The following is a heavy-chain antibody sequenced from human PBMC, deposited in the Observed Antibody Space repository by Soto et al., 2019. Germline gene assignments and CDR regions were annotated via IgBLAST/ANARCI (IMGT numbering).Heavy chain of an antibody. J-gene: IGHJ4*02. CDR1: GFIFATHT. CDR3: VKEGISNYNEYFDY. Sequence: VQLVESGGGLVKPGGSLRLSCAASGFIFATHTINWVRQAPGKGLEWVSSITGSGIYTRYADSVKGRFTISRANAKASLYLQMNSLGAEDTAVYYCVKEGISNYNEYFDYWGQGTLVTVSS. CDR2: ITGSGIYT. V-gene: IGHV3-21*02. D-gene: IGHD4-4*01.